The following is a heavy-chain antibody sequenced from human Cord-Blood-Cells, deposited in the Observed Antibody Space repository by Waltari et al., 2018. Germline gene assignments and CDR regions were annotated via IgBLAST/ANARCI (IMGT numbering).Heavy chain of an antibody. D-gene: IGHD2-2*02. J-gene: IGHJ2*01. V-gene: IGHV3-7*01. CDR1: GFTFSSYW. CDR3: ARGPGVVVPAAIIYWYFDL. CDR2: IKQDGSVK. Sequence: SGFTFSSYWMSWVRQAPGKGLEWVANIKQDGSVKYYVDSVKGRFTISRDNAKNSLYLQMNSLRAEDTAVYYCARGPGVVVPAAIIYWYFDLWGRGTLVTVSS.